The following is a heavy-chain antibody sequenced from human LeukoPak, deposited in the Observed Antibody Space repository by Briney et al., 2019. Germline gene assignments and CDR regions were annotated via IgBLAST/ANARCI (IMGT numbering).Heavy chain of an antibody. J-gene: IGHJ1*01. CDR1: GFTFTTNW. CDR3: ARVVNHCGTPDNYYCFEH. Sequence: RESLRLSCAAPGFTFTTNWMSWVRQAPGKRLEWVANIKQDGTEKYYVDSVKGRFTISRDNAKNSLYLQMNSLRVEDTALYYFARVVNHCGTPDNYYCFEHGGQGTPVTASS. V-gene: IGHV3-7*01. CDR2: IKQDGTEK. D-gene: IGHD3-10*01.